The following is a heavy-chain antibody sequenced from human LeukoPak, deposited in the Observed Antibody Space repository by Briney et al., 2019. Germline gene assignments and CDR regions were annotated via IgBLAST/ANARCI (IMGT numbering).Heavy chain of an antibody. CDR2: IYTSGST. V-gene: IGHV4-39*02. D-gene: IGHD3-10*01. CDR1: GGSIRGGSYY. Sequence: SETLSLTCTVSGGSIRGGSYYWGWIRQPPGKGLEWIGCIYTSGSTYYNPSLKSRVTISLDKSRNHFSLNLESATAADTAVYFCARSASGTYSIRDLFDPWGQGTLVTVSS. CDR3: ARSASGTYSIRDLFDP. J-gene: IGHJ5*02.